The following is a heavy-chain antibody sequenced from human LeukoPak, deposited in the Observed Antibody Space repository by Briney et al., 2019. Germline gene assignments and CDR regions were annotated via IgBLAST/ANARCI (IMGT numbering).Heavy chain of an antibody. Sequence: GGSLRLSCAASGFTFSGSAMHWVRQAPGKGLEWVAVISYDGSNKYYADSVKGRFTISRDNSKNTLYLQMNSLRAEDTAVYYCARTDTAMEYYYYGMDVWGQGTTVTVSS. V-gene: IGHV3-30-3*01. D-gene: IGHD5-18*01. J-gene: IGHJ6*02. CDR3: ARTDTAMEYYYYGMDV. CDR1: GFTFSGSA. CDR2: ISYDGSNK.